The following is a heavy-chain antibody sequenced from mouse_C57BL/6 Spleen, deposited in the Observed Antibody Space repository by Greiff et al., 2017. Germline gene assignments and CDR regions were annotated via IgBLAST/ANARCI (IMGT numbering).Heavy chain of an antibody. Sequence: QVQLQQSGPELVKPGASVKISCKASGYAFSSSWMNWVKQRPGKGLEWIGRIYPGDGATNYNGKFKGKATLTADTSSSTAYMQLSSLTSEDSAVYFCARGGGSSWYYFDYWGQGTTLTVSS. D-gene: IGHD1-1*01. CDR3: ARGGGSSWYYFDY. V-gene: IGHV1-82*01. CDR2: IYPGDGAT. CDR1: GYAFSSSW. J-gene: IGHJ2*01.